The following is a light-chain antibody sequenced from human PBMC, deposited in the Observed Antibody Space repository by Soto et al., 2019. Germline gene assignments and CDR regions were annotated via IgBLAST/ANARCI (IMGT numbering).Light chain of an antibody. J-gene: IGKJ5*01. CDR3: QQDNSFPIT. CDR1: QGLSSW. V-gene: IGKV1D-12*01. CDR2: AGS. Sequence: DIQMTQSPSSVSASVGDRVTITCRASQGLSSWLAWYQQKPGKAPKLLIYAGSSLQSGVSSRFSGTGGGTDFTLTISSLQPEDFATYYCQQDNSFPITFGQGTRLEIK.